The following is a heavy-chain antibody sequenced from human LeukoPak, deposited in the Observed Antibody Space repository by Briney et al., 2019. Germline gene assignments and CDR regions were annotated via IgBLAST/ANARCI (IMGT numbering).Heavy chain of an antibody. D-gene: IGHD3-10*01. CDR1: GFTFSDYY. J-gene: IGHJ6*03. CDR3: ARHGGGLLWFGELSSYYYYMDV. V-gene: IGHV4-34*01. CDR2: INHSGST. Sequence: GSLRLSCAASGFTFSDYYMSWIRQPPGKGLEWIGEINHSGSTNYNPSLKSRVTISVDTSKNQFSLKLSSVTAADTAVYYCARHGGGLLWFGELSSYYYYMDVWGKGTTVTISS.